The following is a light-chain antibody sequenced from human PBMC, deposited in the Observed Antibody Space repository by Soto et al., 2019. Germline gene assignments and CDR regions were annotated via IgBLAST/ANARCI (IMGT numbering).Light chain of an antibody. V-gene: IGKV1-5*01. CDR2: DAS. J-gene: IGKJ1*01. CDR3: QQYHSYYPWT. CDR1: QSISSW. Sequence: DIQMTQSPSTLSASVGDRLTITCLASQSISSWVAWYQQKPGKPPKLLIYDASSLESGVPSRFSGSGSGTDFSLTITSLQPDDSATYYCQQYHSYYPWTFGQGTKVDIK.